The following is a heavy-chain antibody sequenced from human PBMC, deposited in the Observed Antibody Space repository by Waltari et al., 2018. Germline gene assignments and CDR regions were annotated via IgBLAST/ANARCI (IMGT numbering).Heavy chain of an antibody. J-gene: IGHJ4*02. Sequence: EVQLVESGGGLVQPGGSLRLSCAASGFTFSSYWMPWVRQAPGKGLVWVSRINTDGSSTSYADSVKGRFTISRDNAKNTLYLQMNSLRAEDTAVYYCARGEVGATPTDYWGQGTLVTVSS. D-gene: IGHD1-26*01. CDR2: INTDGSST. V-gene: IGHV3-74*01. CDR3: ARGEVGATPTDY. CDR1: GFTFSSYW.